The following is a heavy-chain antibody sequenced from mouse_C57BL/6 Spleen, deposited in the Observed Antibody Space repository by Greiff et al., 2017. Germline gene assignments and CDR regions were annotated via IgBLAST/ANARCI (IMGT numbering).Heavy chain of an antibody. V-gene: IGHV2-2*01. J-gene: IGHJ2*01. CDR1: GFSLTSYG. D-gene: IGHD2-4*01. Sequence: QVQLKQSGPGLVQPSQSLSITCTVSGFSLTSYGVHWVRQSPGKGLEWLGVIWSGGSTDYNAAFISRLSISKDNSKSQVFFKMNSLQADDTAIYYCARMDYDGSYFDYWGQGTTLTVSS. CDR2: IWSGGST. CDR3: ARMDYDGSYFDY.